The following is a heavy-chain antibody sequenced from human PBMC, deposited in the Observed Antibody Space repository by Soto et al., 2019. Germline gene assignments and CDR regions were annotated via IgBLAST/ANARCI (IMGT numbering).Heavy chain of an antibody. D-gene: IGHD1-26*01. V-gene: IGHV1-18*01. J-gene: IGHJ4*02. CDR1: GYTFSNYG. CDR3: ARERRWEPLLY. Sequence: QVQWVQSGPEVKKPGASVKNSCKGSGYTFSNYGVTWMRQAPGQGLERLGWVSAYNRNTDYAQKFEDRATMTIDTSTNTAYLELRGLTPDDTAVYYCARERRWEPLLYWGQGTL. CDR2: VSAYNRNT.